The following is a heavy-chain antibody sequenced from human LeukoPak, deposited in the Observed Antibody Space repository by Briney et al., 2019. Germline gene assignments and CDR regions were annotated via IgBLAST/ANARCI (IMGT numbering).Heavy chain of an antibody. CDR2: IYHSGST. V-gene: IGHV4-4*02. CDR3: ASLDGYDSSGYYYDFDY. J-gene: IGHJ4*02. Sequence: PSETLSLTCDVSGGSISSSNWWSWVRQPPGKGLEWIGEIYHSGSTNYNPSLKSRVTISVDKSKNQFSLKLSSVTAADTAVYYCASLDGYDSSGYYYDFDYWGQGTLVTVSS. CDR1: GGSISSSNW. D-gene: IGHD3-22*01.